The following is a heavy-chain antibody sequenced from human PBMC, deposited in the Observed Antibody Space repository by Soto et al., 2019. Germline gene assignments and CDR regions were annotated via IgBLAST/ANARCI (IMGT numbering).Heavy chain of an antibody. J-gene: IGHJ4*01. CDR2: VFYSGST. D-gene: IGHD7-27*01. Sequence: KTSETLSLTCTVSGDSVSSGSYYWSWIRQPPGKGLEWIGYVFYSGSTNYNPSLKSRVTISLDTSKNQFSLKLTSVTAADTAVYYCARVCNWAYYLDYWGQGTLVTVSS. CDR1: GDSVSSGSYY. CDR3: ARVCNWAYYLDY. V-gene: IGHV4-61*01.